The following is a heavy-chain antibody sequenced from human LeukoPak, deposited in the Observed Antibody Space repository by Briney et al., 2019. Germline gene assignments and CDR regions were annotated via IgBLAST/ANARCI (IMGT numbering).Heavy chain of an antibody. V-gene: IGHV3-9*01. D-gene: IGHD1-26*01. Sequence: GGSLRLSCAASGFTFDDYAMHWVRQAPGKGLEWVSGISWNSGSIGYADSVKGRFTISRDNAKNSLYLQMNSLRAEDTAVYYCARGPWSGSYYADYWGQGTLVTVSS. CDR1: GFTFDDYA. CDR3: ARGPWSGSYYADY. J-gene: IGHJ4*02. CDR2: ISWNSGSI.